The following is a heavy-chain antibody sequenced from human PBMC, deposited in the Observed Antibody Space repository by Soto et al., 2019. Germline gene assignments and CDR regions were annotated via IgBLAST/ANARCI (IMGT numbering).Heavy chain of an antibody. D-gene: IGHD4-4*01. V-gene: IGHV1-18*01. CDR3: AREGNLNSLDY. CDR2: ISANSGNT. J-gene: IGHJ4*02. Sequence: QVPLEQSGAEVKKPGASVKVSCKASGYTFTNYGISWVRQAHGQGLEWMGWISANSGNTNYAQKFQGRVTMTTDTSTSTAFMELRSLSSDDTAMYYCAREGNLNSLDYWGQGTLVTVSS. CDR1: GYTFTNYG.